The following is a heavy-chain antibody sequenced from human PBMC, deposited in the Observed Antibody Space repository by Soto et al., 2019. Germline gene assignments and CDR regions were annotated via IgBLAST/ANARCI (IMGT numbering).Heavy chain of an antibody. Sequence: GESLKISCKGSGYSFTSYWIGWVRQMPGKGLEWMGIIYPGDSDTRYSPSFQGQVAISADKSISTAYLQWSSLKASDTAMYYCARHWQYCSSTSCFYGMDVWGQGTTVTVSS. CDR3: ARHWQYCSSTSCFYGMDV. J-gene: IGHJ6*02. D-gene: IGHD2-2*01. CDR2: IYPGDSDT. CDR1: GYSFTSYW. V-gene: IGHV5-51*01.